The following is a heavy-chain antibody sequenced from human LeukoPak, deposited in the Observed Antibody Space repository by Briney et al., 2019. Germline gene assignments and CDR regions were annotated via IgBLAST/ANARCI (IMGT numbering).Heavy chain of an antibody. Sequence: SETLSLTCSVSDDSISTHFYYWGWIRQTPGKGLEWIGNMFYRGTTYYNPSLNSRVSMSIDTSKNQFSLRLSSVSAADTAVYFCVRSETIWYYFDYWGQGRLVTVSS. CDR2: MFYRGTT. CDR3: VRSETIWYYFDY. V-gene: IGHV4-39*07. D-gene: IGHD4/OR15-4a*01. J-gene: IGHJ4*02. CDR1: DDSISTHFYY.